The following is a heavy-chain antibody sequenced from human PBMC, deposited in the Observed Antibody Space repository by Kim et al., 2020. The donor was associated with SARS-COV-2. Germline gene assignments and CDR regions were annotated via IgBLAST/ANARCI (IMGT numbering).Heavy chain of an antibody. J-gene: IGHJ4*02. Sequence: SETLSLTCAVYGGSFSGYYWSWIRQPPGKGLEWIGEINHSGSTNYNPSLKSRVTISVDTSKNQFSLKLSSVTAADTAVYYCARGSVRYVRGSLEFDYWGQGTLVTVSS. CDR1: GGSFSGYY. CDR3: ARGSVRYVRGSLEFDY. V-gene: IGHV4-34*01. CDR2: INHSGST. D-gene: IGHD3-10*02.